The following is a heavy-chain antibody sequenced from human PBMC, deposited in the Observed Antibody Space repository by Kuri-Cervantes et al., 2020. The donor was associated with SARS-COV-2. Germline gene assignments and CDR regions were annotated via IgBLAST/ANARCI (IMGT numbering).Heavy chain of an antibody. Sequence: LSLTCAASGFTFSSYSMNWVRQAPGKGLEWVSSISSSSSYIYYADSVKGRFTISRDNAKNTLYLQMNSLRAEDTAVYYCARDPYSSSWYRYYYGMDVWGQGTTVTVSS. D-gene: IGHD6-13*01. V-gene: IGHV3-21*01. CDR1: GFTFSSYS. J-gene: IGHJ6*02. CDR2: ISSSSSYI. CDR3: ARDPYSSSWYRYYYGMDV.